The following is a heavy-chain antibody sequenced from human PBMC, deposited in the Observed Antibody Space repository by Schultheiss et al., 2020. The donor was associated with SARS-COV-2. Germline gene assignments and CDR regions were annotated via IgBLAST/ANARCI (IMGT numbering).Heavy chain of an antibody. V-gene: IGHV3-48*02. D-gene: IGHD5-18*01. CDR1: GFTFSSYS. CDR2: ISSSSSTI. CDR3: ARVTESYGYDTLGLLYYFDY. J-gene: IGHJ4*02. Sequence: GGSLRLSCAASGFTFSSYSMNWVRQAPGKGLEWVSYISSSSSTIYYADSVKGRFTISRDNAKNSLYLQMNSLRDEDTAVYYCARVTESYGYDTLGLLYYFDYWGQGTLVTVSS.